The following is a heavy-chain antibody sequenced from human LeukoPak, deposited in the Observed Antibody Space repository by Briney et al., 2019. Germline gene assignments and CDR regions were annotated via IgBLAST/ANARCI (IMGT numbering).Heavy chain of an antibody. CDR3: VRGSLASGVVVYYYYYLDV. Sequence: GRSLRLSCAASGFTFDDYAMHWVRQAPGKGLEWVSGISWNSGSIGYADSVKGRFTISRDNAKNSLYLQMNSLRAEDTAVYYCVRGSLASGVVVYYYYYLDVRGKGTTVTVSS. CDR1: GFTFDDYA. J-gene: IGHJ6*03. D-gene: IGHD3-3*01. CDR2: ISWNSGSI. V-gene: IGHV3-9*01.